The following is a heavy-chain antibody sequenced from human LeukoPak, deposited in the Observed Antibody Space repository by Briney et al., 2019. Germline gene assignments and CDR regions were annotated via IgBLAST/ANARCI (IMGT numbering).Heavy chain of an antibody. J-gene: IGHJ6*02. CDR1: GFTFSSYS. CDR3: ASLYGMDV. V-gene: IGHV3-7*05. Sequence: PGGSLRLSCAASGFTFSSYSMSWVRQAPGKGLEWVANIKKDGSEKYYVDSVKGRFTISRDNAKNSLYLQMNSLRAEDTAVYYCASLYGMDVWGQGTTVTVSS. CDR2: IKKDGSEK.